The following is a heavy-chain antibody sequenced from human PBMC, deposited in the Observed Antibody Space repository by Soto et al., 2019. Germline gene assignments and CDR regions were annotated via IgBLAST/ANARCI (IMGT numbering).Heavy chain of an antibody. CDR3: ARGVVVAARVNWFDP. V-gene: IGHV4-30-2*01. CDR2: IYHSGST. Sequence: QLQLQESGSGLVKPSQTLSLTCAVSDGSISSGGYSWSWIRQPPGKGLEWIGYIYHSGSTYYNPSLKSRVTISVDRSKNQFSLKLSSVTAADTAVYYCARGVVVAARVNWFDPWGQGTLVTVSS. D-gene: IGHD2-15*01. J-gene: IGHJ5*02. CDR1: DGSISSGGYS.